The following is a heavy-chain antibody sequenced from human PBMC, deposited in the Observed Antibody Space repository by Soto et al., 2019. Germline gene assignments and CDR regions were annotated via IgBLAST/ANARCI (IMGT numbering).Heavy chain of an antibody. CDR1: GGSISSYY. V-gene: IGHV4-59*01. Sequence: QVQLQESGPGLVKPSETLSLTCTVSGGSISSYYWSWIRQPPGKGLEWIGYIYYSGSTNCNPSLKSRVTISVDTSKNQFSLKLSSVTAADTAVYYCARTRFDFWSGTDDYWGQGTLVTVSS. J-gene: IGHJ4*02. CDR2: IYYSGST. D-gene: IGHD3-3*01. CDR3: ARTRFDFWSGTDDY.